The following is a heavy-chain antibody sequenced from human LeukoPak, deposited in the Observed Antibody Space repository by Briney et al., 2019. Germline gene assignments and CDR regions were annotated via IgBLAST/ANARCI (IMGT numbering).Heavy chain of an antibody. CDR1: GYSISSGYY. J-gene: IGHJ6*02. CDR2: IYHSGST. V-gene: IGHV4-38-2*02. Sequence: SETLSLTCTVSGYSISSGYYWGWIRQPPGEGLEWIGSIYHSGSTYYNPSLKSRVTISVDTSKNQFSLKLSSVTAADTAVYYCARDPITMVRGVIYYYYGMDVWGQGTTVTVSS. D-gene: IGHD3-10*01. CDR3: ARDPITMVRGVIYYYYGMDV.